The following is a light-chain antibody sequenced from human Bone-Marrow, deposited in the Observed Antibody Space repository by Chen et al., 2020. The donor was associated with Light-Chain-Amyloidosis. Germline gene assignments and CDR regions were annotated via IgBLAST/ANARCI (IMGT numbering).Light chain of an antibody. CDR1: NLGDKY. CDR3: QTWDSSTGV. CDR2: RDN. J-gene: IGLJ1*01. Sequence: SYDLTQPPSVSVSPGHTAVITCSGGNLGDKYVCWYHQKPGQSPVLLIHRDNTRPSGIPEPCAGSNSGRIATLNISGTQPVDEADYYCQTWDSSTGVFGSGTRVTVL. V-gene: IGLV3-1*01.